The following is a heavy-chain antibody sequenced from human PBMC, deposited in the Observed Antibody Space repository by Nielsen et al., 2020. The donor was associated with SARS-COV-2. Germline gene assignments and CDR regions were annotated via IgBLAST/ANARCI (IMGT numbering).Heavy chain of an antibody. CDR2: ISWNSGSI. D-gene: IGHD6-13*01. V-gene: IGHV3-9*01. CDR3: AKDIRIAAAGTGYYGMDV. J-gene: IGHJ6*02. Sequence: SLKISCAASGFTFDDYAMHWVRQAPGKGLEWVSGISWNSGSIGYADSVKGRFTISRDNAKNSLYLQMNSLRVEDTALYYCAKDIRIAAAGTGYYGMDVWGQGTTVTVSS. CDR1: GFTFDDYA.